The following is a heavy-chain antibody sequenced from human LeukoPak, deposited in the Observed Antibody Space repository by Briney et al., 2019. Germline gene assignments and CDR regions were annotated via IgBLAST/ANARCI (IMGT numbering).Heavy chain of an antibody. CDR1: GGSISSGSYY. V-gene: IGHV4-61*02. D-gene: IGHD3-9*01. Sequence: PSETLSLTCTVSGGSISSGSYYWTWIRQPAGTGLEWIGRIYSSGGTNYNPSLKSRLTISVDTSKNQFSLKLSSVTAADTAVYYCARDLVPTGYYLGWFDPWGQRTLVTVSS. J-gene: IGHJ5*02. CDR3: ARDLVPTGYYLGWFDP. CDR2: IYSSGGT.